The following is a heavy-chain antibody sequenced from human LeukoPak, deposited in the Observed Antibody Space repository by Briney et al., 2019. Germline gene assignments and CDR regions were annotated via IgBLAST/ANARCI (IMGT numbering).Heavy chain of an antibody. V-gene: IGHV6-1*01. CDR3: ARRRIPATITGSKLSSRFDT. D-gene: IGHD5-12*01. J-gene: IGHJ1*01. CDR2: TYYRSKWYN. CDR1: GDSVSSNSAA. Sequence: SQTLSLTCAISGDSVSSNSAAWNWIRQSPSRGLEWLGRTYYRSKWYNDYAVSVKSRITINPDTSKNQFSVNLNSVTAADTAFYYCARRRIPATITGSKLSSRFDTWGQGTLVTVSS.